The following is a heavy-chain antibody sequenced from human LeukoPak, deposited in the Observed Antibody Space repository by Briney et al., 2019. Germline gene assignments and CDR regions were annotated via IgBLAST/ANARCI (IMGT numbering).Heavy chain of an antibody. Sequence: GGSLRLPCAASGFTFSSYWMSWVRQAPGKGLEWVAKIKQDGSEKDYVDSVKGRFTLSRDNAKNSLYLQMNSLRAEDTAVYYCARGPTRANSSDYWGQGTLVTVSS. D-gene: IGHD2/OR15-2a*01. J-gene: IGHJ4*02. CDR1: GFTFSSYW. V-gene: IGHV3-7*01. CDR2: IKQDGSEK. CDR3: ARGPTRANSSDY.